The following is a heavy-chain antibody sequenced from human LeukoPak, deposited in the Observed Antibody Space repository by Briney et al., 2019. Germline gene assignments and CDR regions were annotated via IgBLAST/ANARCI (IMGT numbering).Heavy chain of an antibody. CDR3: ARAQYSSSWYEGY. D-gene: IGHD6-13*01. CDR2: ISSSSNYI. CDR1: GFTFSSYS. J-gene: IGHJ4*02. V-gene: IGHV3-21*01. Sequence: PGGSLRLSCAASGFTFSSYSMNWVRQAPGKGLEWVSSISSSSNYIYYADSVKGRFTISRDNAKNSLYLQMNSLRAEDTAVYYCARAQYSSSWYEGYWGQGTLVTVSS.